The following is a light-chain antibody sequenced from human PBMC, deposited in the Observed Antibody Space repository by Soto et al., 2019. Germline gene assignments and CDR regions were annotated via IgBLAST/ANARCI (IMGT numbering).Light chain of an antibody. CDR1: SSDIGKYKV. CDR3: CSYVGNSLWL. J-gene: IGLJ3*02. V-gene: IGLV2-23*01. Sequence: QSALTQPASVSGSPGQSITISCIGASSDIGKYKVVSWYQHHPGKVPKLLIYEATKRPSSVSDRFSGSKSDNTASLTISGLQAEDEADYYCCSYVGNSLWLFGGGTKLTVL. CDR2: EAT.